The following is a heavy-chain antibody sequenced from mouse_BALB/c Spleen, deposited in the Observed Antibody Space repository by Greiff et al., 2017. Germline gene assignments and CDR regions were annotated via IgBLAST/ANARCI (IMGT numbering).Heavy chain of an antibody. Sequence: VQLQQSGAELVRPGTSVKISCKASGYTFTNYWLGWVKQRPGHGLEWIGDIYPGGGYTNYNEKFKGKATLTADTSSSTAYMQLSSLTSEDSAVYFCARNGNSYAMDYWGQGTSVTVSS. CDR1: GYTFTNYW. J-gene: IGHJ4*01. V-gene: IGHV1-63*02. CDR2: IYPGGGYT. CDR3: ARNGNSYAMDY.